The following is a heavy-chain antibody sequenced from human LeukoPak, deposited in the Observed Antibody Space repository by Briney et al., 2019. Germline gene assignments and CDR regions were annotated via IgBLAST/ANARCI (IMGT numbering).Heavy chain of an antibody. CDR3: AREGGDPRWLDP. J-gene: IGHJ5*02. V-gene: IGHV4-4*07. CDR2: INTSGST. Sequence: SETLSLTCTVSGGSISSYYWTWIRQSAGKGLEWIGRINTSGSTNYSPSLRSRVTMSVNTSKNQFSLNLTSVTAADTAVYSCAREGGDPRWLDPWGQGTLVTVS. D-gene: IGHD6-25*01. CDR1: GGSISSYY.